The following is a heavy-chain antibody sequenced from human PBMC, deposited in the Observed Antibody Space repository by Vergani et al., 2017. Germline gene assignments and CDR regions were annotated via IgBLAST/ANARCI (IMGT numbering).Heavy chain of an antibody. J-gene: IGHJ4*02. CDR2: IYYSGST. CDR1: GGPISSGDYY. V-gene: IGHV4-30-4*08. D-gene: IGHD6-19*01. CDR3: ARVAVVVAGTVDY. Sequence: QVQLQELGPGLVKPSQTLSLTCTVSGGPISSGDYYWSWIRQPPGKGLEWIGYIYYSGSTYYNPSLKSRVTISVDTSKNQFSLKLSSVTAADTAVYYCARVAVVVAGTVDYWGQGTLVTVSS.